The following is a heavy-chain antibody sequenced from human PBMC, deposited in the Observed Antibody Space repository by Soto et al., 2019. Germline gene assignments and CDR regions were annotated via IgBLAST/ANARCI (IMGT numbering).Heavy chain of an antibody. Sequence: GASVKVSCKASGGTFSSYAISWMRQAPGQGREWMGGIIPIFGTANYAQKFQGRGTITADESTSTAYMERSSLRSEDTAVYYCARSLGAYCGGDCYWPLDYWGQGTLVTVSS. V-gene: IGHV1-69*13. D-gene: IGHD2-21*02. CDR3: ARSLGAYCGGDCYWPLDY. CDR1: GGTFSSYA. CDR2: IIPIFGTA. J-gene: IGHJ4*02.